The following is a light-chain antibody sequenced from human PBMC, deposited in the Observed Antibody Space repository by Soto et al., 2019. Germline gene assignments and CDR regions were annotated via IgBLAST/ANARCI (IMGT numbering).Light chain of an antibody. CDR2: GAS. CDR3: QQYGSSFT. J-gene: IGKJ3*01. V-gene: IGKV3-20*01. Sequence: EIVLTQSPGTLSLSPGERATLSCRASQSVSSSYLAWYQQKPGQAPRLLIYGASSRATGIPDRFSGSGSGTDVTLTISRLEPEDFAVYYCQQYGSSFTFGPVTKVDIK. CDR1: QSVSSSY.